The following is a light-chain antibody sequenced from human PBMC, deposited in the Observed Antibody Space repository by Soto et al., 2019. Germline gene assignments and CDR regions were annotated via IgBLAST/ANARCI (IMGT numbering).Light chain of an antibody. V-gene: IGKV1-39*01. CDR3: QQTRPVPPDWT. CDR2: ATS. CDR1: QSIASY. J-gene: IGKJ1*01. Sequence: DIQMTQSPSSLSASVGDRVTITCRASQSIASYLNWYQQKPGKAPRLLIFATSNLQSGVPSRFSGSGSGTHFTLSISSLQPEDSATYYCQQTRPVPPDWTFGQGTKVEI.